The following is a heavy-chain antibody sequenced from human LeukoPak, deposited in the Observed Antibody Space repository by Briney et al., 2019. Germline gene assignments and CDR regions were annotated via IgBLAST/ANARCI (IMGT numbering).Heavy chain of an antibody. CDR1: GYSISSGYY. CDR2: INHSGTT. D-gene: IGHD2-8*01. Sequence: SETLSLTCTVSGYSISSGYYWGWIRQPPGKGLQWIGSINHSGTTYYNPSLKSRVTISVDTSKNKFSLKLHSVTAADTAVYYCATSKSRYCTNGVCLDYWGQGTLVTVSS. CDR3: ATSKSRYCTNGVCLDY. J-gene: IGHJ4*02. V-gene: IGHV4-38-2*02.